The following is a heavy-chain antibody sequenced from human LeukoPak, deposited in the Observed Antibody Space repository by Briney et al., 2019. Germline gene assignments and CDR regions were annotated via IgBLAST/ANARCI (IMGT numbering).Heavy chain of an antibody. CDR3: ARGSRIVGAPPDY. V-gene: IGHV3-21*01. Sequence: GGSLRHSCAASGFIFSSFTMNWVRQAPGKGLEWVSSICSSSSYIYSGDSVQGRFTISRDNAKNTLYLQMNSLRAEDTAVYYCARGSRIVGAPPDYWGQGILVTVSS. J-gene: IGHJ4*02. D-gene: IGHD1-26*01. CDR1: GFIFSSFT. CDR2: ICSSSSYI.